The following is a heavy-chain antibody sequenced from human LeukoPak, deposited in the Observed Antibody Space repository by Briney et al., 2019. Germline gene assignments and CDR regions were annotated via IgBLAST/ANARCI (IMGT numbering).Heavy chain of an antibody. D-gene: IGHD2-8*01. CDR2: IYYTGST. CDR1: GGSISSSDNY. CDR3: ARENYCTNGVCWAFDP. J-gene: IGHJ5*02. V-gene: IGHV4-39*07. Sequence: PSETLSLTCSVSGGSISSSDNYWSWIRQPPGKGPEWLGNIYYTGSTSYNPSLKSRVTLSVDTFKNQFSLHLSSVTAADTAVYYCARENYCTNGVCWAFDPWGQGTLVTVSS.